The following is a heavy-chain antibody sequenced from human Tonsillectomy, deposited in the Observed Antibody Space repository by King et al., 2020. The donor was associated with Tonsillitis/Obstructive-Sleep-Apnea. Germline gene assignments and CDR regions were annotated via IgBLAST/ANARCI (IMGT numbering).Heavy chain of an antibody. CDR2: IGSAGDT. CDR1: GFTFGSYD. V-gene: IGHV3-13*01. CDR3: ARLDYDILTGDYYGMDV. J-gene: IGHJ6*02. D-gene: IGHD3-9*01. Sequence: VQLVESGGGLVQPGGSLRLSCAASGFTFGSYDMLWVRQPTGKGLEWVSAIGSAGDTYYPGSVKGRFTISRENVKNYLYLQMNSLRAGDTAVYYCARLDYDILTGDYYGMDVWGQGTTVTVSS.